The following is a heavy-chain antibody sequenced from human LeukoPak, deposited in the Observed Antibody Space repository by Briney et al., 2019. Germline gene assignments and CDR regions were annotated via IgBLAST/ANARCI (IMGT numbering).Heavy chain of an antibody. CDR1: GFTFSDYY. CDR2: ISYDGGNK. Sequence: GGSLRLSCAASGFTFSDYYMSWVRQAPGKGLEWVAVISYDGGNKHYADSVKGRFTISRDNSKNTLYLQMSSLRAEDTAVYYCAKDLLIATTTMGNYYYYYGMDVWGQGTTVTVS. V-gene: IGHV3-30*18. D-gene: IGHD3-10*01. J-gene: IGHJ6*02. CDR3: AKDLLIATTTMGNYYYYYGMDV.